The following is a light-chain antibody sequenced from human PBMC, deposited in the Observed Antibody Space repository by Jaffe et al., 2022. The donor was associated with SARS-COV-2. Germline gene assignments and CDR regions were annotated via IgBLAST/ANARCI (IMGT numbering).Light chain of an antibody. CDR2: AAS. J-gene: IGKJ4*01. V-gene: IGKV1-9*01. CDR1: QGISSY. CDR3: QQVNSYPLT. Sequence: DIQLTQSPSFLSASLGDRVTITCRASQGISSYLAWYQQKPGKAPKLLIYAASTLQSGVPSRFSGSGSGTEFTLTISSLQPEDFAAYYCQQVNSYPLTFGGGTKVEIK.